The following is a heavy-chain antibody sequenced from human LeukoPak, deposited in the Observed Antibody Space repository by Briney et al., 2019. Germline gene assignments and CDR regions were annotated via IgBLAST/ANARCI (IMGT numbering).Heavy chain of an antibody. Sequence: ASVKVSCKGSGNTFSGSYVHWVRQAPVQGLEWMGWIDPNSAGTNTNYAQKFQDRVTFTRDASVSAAYMELSRLTTDDTAVYYCARQHWPDKFVDFWGQGTLVTVSS. J-gene: IGHJ4*02. CDR1: GNTFSGSY. V-gene: IGHV1-2*02. CDR3: ARQHWPDKFVDF. CDR2: IDPNSAGTNT. D-gene: IGHD1-1*01.